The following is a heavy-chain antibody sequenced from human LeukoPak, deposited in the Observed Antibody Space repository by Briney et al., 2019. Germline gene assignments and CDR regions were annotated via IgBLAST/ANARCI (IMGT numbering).Heavy chain of an antibody. Sequence: KPGGSLRLSCAASGFTFSDYYMSWVRQAPGKGLEWVSSISSSSSYIYYADSVKGRFTISRDNAKNSLYLQMYILRAEDTAVYYCARDPPTEFDYWGQGTLVTVSS. CDR1: GFTFSDYY. CDR2: ISSSSSYI. D-gene: IGHD1-26*01. J-gene: IGHJ4*02. V-gene: IGHV3-11*06. CDR3: ARDPPTEFDY.